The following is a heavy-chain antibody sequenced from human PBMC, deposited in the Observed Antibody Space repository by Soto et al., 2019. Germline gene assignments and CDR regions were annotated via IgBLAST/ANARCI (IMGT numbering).Heavy chain of an antibody. CDR2: IIPIFGTA. J-gene: IGHJ4*02. Sequence: QVQLVQSGAEVKKPGSSVKVSCKASGGTFSSYAISWVRQAPGQGLEWMGGIIPIFGTANYAQKFQGRVTITADESRGRAYMELSSLRSEDTAVYYCARVILSKGSTLAYWGQGTLVTVSS. V-gene: IGHV1-69*01. CDR1: GGTFSSYA. D-gene: IGHD3-16*01. CDR3: ARVILSKGSTLAY.